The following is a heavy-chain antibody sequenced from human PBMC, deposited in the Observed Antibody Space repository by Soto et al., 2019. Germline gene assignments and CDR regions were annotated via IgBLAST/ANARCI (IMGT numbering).Heavy chain of an antibody. J-gene: IGHJ5*02. CDR2: IYYSGST. Sequence: PSETLSLTCTCSGGSIGSSSYYWVWIRQPPGKGLEWIGSIYYSGSTYYNPSLKSRVTISVDTSKNQFSLKLSSVTAADTAVYYCAGLEARYDFWSGYLTWFDPWGQGTLVTVSS. CDR3: AGLEARYDFWSGYLTWFDP. CDR1: GGSIGSSSYY. D-gene: IGHD3-3*01. V-gene: IGHV4-39*01.